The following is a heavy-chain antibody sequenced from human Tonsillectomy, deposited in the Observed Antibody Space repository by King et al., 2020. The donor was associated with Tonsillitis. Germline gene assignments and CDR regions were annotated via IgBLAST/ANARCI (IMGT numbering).Heavy chain of an antibody. V-gene: IGHV4-39*01. CDR2: IYYSGST. CDR3: ARHRSGSSSPLYYYYYGMDV. Sequence: QLQESGPGLVKPSETLSLTCTVSGGSISSSSYYWGWIRQPPGKGLEWIGTIYYSGSTYYNPSLKSRVTISVDTSKNQFSLKLSSVTAADTAVYYCARHRSGSSSPLYYYYYGMDVWGQGTTVTVSS. D-gene: IGHD6-6*01. J-gene: IGHJ6*02. CDR1: GGSISSSSYY.